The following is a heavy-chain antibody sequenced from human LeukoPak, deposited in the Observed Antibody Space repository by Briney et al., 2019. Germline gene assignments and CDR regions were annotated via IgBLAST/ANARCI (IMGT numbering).Heavy chain of an antibody. CDR1: GFTFSSYE. J-gene: IGHJ6*03. V-gene: IGHV3-48*03. Sequence: GGSLRLSCAASGFTFSSYEMNWVRQAPGKGLEWVSYISSSGSTIYYADSVKGRFTISRDNAKNSLYLQMNSLRAEDTAVYYCARDCGRFSDYYYYMDVWGKGTTVTVSS. D-gene: IGHD2-15*01. CDR3: ARDCGRFSDYYYYMDV. CDR2: ISSSGSTI.